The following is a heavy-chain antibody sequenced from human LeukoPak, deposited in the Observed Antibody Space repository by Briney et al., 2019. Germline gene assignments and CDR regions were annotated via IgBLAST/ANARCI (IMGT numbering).Heavy chain of an antibody. CDR1: GFTFTSYD. CDR3: STDTYYYQSSGNRDY. D-gene: IGHD3-22*01. CDR2: MCSDVRTI. V-gene: IGHV3-48*03. Sequence: GESLRLSCAASGFTFTSYDMNWVRQAPGKGVEWGSFMCSDVRTISYPDSVRRRFTISRDNPKNSLYLQMNSLRADDTALYYCSTDTYYYQSSGNRDYWGQETLVTVSS. J-gene: IGHJ4*02.